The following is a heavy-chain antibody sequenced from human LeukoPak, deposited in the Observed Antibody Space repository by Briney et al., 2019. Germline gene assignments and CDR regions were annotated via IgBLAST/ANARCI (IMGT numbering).Heavy chain of an antibody. CDR3: ARDLESAVGPGSYMDV. CDR1: GYTFTSYY. CDR2: INPSGGST. V-gene: IGHV1-46*01. J-gene: IGHJ6*03. Sequence: EASVKVSCKASGYTFTSYYMHWVRQAPGQGLEWMGIINPSGGSTSYAQKFQGRVTMTRDTSTSTVYMELSSLRSEDTAVYYCARDLESAVGPGSYMDVWGKGTTVTISS. D-gene: IGHD1-26*01.